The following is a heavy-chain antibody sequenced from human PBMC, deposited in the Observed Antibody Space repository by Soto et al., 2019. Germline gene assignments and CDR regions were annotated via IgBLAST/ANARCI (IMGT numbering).Heavy chain of an antibody. CDR2: TNPESSKK. V-gene: IGHV3-7*01. CDR1: GFTFSTSW. Sequence: GGSLRLSCTASGFTFSTSWMNWVRKAPGKGLERVASTNPESSKKYHEETVEGRFTNSRDNAKNSLFLQMDSLRVEDTALYYCARDRAWSSFDYWGQGT. J-gene: IGHJ4*02. CDR3: ARDRAWSSFDY. D-gene: IGHD6-19*01.